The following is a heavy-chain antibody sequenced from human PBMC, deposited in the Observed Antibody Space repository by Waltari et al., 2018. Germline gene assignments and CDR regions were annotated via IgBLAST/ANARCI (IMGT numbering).Heavy chain of an antibody. Sequence: QVQLVQSGAEVKKPGSSVKVSCKASGGTFSSYAISWVRQAPGHGLEWMGGILPICGTANYAQKFQGRGTITADESTSTAYMELSSLRSEDTAVYYCARDSYMVRGVIGWFDPWGQGTLVTVSS. CDR1: GGTFSSYA. CDR2: ILPICGTA. V-gene: IGHV1-69*01. J-gene: IGHJ5*02. CDR3: ARDSYMVRGVIGWFDP. D-gene: IGHD3-10*01.